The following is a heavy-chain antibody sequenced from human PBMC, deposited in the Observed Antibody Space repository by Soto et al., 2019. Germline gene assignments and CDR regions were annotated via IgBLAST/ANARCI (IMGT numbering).Heavy chain of an antibody. J-gene: IGHJ4*02. CDR1: GYIFTSYY. D-gene: IGHD3-3*02. Sequence: ASVKVSCKASGYIFTSYYMHWVRQAPGQGLEWMGLINPRGGSTSYAQHFQGRVTVTGDTSTSTVYMELSSLTSEDTAVYYCARTYIRPSFFDSWGQGTLVTVSS. CDR3: ARTYIRPSFFDS. V-gene: IGHV1-46*03. CDR2: INPRGGST.